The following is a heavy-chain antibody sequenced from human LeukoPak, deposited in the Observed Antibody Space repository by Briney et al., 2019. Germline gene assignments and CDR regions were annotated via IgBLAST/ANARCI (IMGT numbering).Heavy chain of an antibody. J-gene: IGHJ4*02. CDR3: ARDAYRSIAAAGTDY. CDR1: GGSISSSSYY. V-gene: IGHV4-39*07. CDR2: IYYSGST. D-gene: IGHD6-13*01. Sequence: SETLSLTCTVSGGSISSSSYYWGWIRQPPGKGLEWIGSIYYSGSTYYNPSLKSRVTISIDTSKNQFSLKLSFVTAADTAVYYCARDAYRSIAAAGTDYWGQGTLVTVSS.